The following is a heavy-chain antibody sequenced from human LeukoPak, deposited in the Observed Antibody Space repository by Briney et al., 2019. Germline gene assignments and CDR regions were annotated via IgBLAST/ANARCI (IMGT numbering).Heavy chain of an antibody. CDR2: MYYSGRT. D-gene: IGHD5-12*01. Sequence: SETLSLTCTVSGGSISSSSYYWGWIRQPPGRGMEWIGSMYYSGRTYYKPSLKSRVTISVHTSKNQFSLKLISVTAADTAVYYCARRDIVATISYFDYWGQGTLVTVSS. J-gene: IGHJ4*02. CDR3: ARRDIVATISYFDY. CDR1: GGSISSSSYY. V-gene: IGHV4-39*01.